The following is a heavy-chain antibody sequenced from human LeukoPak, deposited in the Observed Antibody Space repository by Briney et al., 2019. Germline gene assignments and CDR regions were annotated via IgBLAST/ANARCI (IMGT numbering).Heavy chain of an antibody. CDR3: ARSVTVDYGMDV. V-gene: IGHV1-69*04. CDR1: GGTFSSFA. Sequence: SVKVSCKASGGTFSSFAISWVRQAPGRGLEWMGRIILILGIGNYAQKFQGRVTITADKSTSTAYMELSSLRSEDTAVYYCARSVTVDYGMDVWGQGTTVTVSS. CDR2: IILILGIG. D-gene: IGHD4-17*01. J-gene: IGHJ6*02.